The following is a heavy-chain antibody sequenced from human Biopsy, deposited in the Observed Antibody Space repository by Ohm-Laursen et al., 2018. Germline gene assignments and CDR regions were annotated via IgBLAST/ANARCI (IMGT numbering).Heavy chain of an antibody. Sequence: TLSLTCTVSGVSINGGRYYWNWIRHHPGKGLEWIGNIFYSANTYYNPSLKSRVTISVDTSKNQFSLELSSVTAADTAVYYCARGSNDFGGLYFPRWGQGTLLTVSS. V-gene: IGHV4-31*02. D-gene: IGHD2/OR15-2a*01. CDR2: IFYSANT. CDR3: ARGSNDFGGLYFPR. J-gene: IGHJ4*02. CDR1: GVSINGGRYY.